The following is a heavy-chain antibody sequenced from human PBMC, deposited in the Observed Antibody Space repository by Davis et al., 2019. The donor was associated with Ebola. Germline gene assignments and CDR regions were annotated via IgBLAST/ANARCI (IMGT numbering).Heavy chain of an antibody. J-gene: IGHJ4*02. V-gene: IGHV4-30-2*01. CDR3: ARAQGYYYGSGTTPPNPLDY. D-gene: IGHD3-10*01. CDR2: IYHSWST. Sequence: PSETLSLTCTVSGGSISSGGYSWSWIRQPPGKGLEWIGYIYHSWSTYYNPSLKSRVPISVHMSKNQFSLKLGSVAAGDTAVYYCARAQGYYYGSGTTPPNPLDYWGQGTLVTVSS. CDR1: GGSISSGGYS.